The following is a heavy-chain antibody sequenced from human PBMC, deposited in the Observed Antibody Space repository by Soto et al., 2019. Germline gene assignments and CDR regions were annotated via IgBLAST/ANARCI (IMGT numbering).Heavy chain of an antibody. CDR2: INQDGSES. CDR1: ALTFSSYW. Sequence: EVQLVESGGGLVQPGGSLRLSCVVSALTFSSYWLSWVRQAPGKGLEWVANINQDGSESYYVDSVKGRFTISRDNAKNSLYLQMTSLRAEDTAVYYCARPARECSSPGCANWGQGTLVTVSS. V-gene: IGHV3-7*01. D-gene: IGHD2-2*01. J-gene: IGHJ4*02. CDR3: ARPARECSSPGCAN.